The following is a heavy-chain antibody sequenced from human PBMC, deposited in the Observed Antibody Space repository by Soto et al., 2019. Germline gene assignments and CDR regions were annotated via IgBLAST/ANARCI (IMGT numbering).Heavy chain of an antibody. D-gene: IGHD3-16*01. CDR1: GYTFTNFG. CDR3: ARGGTPIDY. J-gene: IGHJ4*02. Sequence: QVRLVQSGAEVKKPGASVKVSCKASGYTFTNFGISWVRQAPGQGLEWMGWISAYNGNTNYAQKFQGRVTMTTDTSTSTAYIEVRSLRFDDTAVYYGARGGTPIDYWGQGTLVTVSS. CDR2: ISAYNGNT. V-gene: IGHV1-18*01.